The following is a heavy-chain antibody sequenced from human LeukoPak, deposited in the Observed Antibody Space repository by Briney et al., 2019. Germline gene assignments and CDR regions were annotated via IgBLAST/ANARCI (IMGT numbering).Heavy chain of an antibody. CDR2: ISGSGGST. J-gene: IGHJ4*02. D-gene: IGHD4-23*01. CDR3: AKDLTVVNSAY. CDR1: GFTFSSFA. V-gene: IGHV3-23*01. Sequence: GGSLRVSCAASGFTFSSFAMNWVRQAPGKGLEWVSAISGSGGSTYYADSVKGRFTISRDNSKHTLYLQMNSLRAEDTAVYYCAKDLTVVNSAYWGQGTLVTVSS.